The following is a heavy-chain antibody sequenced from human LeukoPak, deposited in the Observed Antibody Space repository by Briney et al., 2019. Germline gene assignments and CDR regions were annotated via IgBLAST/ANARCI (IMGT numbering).Heavy chain of an antibody. Sequence: ASVKVSCKASGYTFTSYYMHWVRQAPGQGLEWMGIINPSGGSTSYAQKFQGRVTMTRDTSTSTVYMELSSLRSEDTAVYYCAGERVANDCSGGSCYLGYWGQGTLVTVSS. CDR2: INPSGGST. V-gene: IGHV1-46*03. CDR3: AGERVANDCSGGSCYLGY. D-gene: IGHD2-15*01. J-gene: IGHJ4*02. CDR1: GYTFTSYY.